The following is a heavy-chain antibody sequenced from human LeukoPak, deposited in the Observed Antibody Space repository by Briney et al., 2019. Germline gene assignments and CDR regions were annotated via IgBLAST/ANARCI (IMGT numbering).Heavy chain of an antibody. D-gene: IGHD4-17*01. J-gene: IGHJ5*02. CDR1: GGSISSYY. V-gene: IGHV4-59*08. CDR3: ARHMTTVTASWFDP. CDR2: IYYSGST. Sequence: SETLSLTCTVSGGSISSYYWSWIRQPPGKGLEWIGYIYYSGSTNYNPSLKSRVTISVDTSKNQFSLKLRSVTAADTAVYYCARHMTTVTASWFDPWGQGTLVTVSS.